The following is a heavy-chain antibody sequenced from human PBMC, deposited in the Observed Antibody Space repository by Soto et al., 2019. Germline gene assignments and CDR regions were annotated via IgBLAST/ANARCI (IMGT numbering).Heavy chain of an antibody. CDR2: IIPIFDTA. Sequence: KVSCKASGGTFSDFTINWVRQAPGQRLEWMGGIIPIFDTANYAEKFQGRVTITADESTSTSFMEVSSLRSEDTAVYYCARNGTQTGYSYGMDVWGQGTMVTVSS. V-gene: IGHV1-69*01. D-gene: IGHD1-1*01. J-gene: IGHJ6*02. CDR1: GGTFSDFT. CDR3: ARNGTQTGYSYGMDV.